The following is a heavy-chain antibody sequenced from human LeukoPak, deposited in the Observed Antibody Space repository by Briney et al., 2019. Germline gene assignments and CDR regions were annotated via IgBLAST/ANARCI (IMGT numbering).Heavy chain of an antibody. J-gene: IGHJ4*02. CDR3: ARVSRRIYYFDY. V-gene: IGHV3-21*05. Sequence: GGSLRLSCAASGFTFSSYSMNWVRQAPGKGLEWVSYISSSSSYIYYADSVKGRFTISRDNAKNSLYLQMNSLRAEDTAVYYCARVSRRIYYFDYWGQGTLVTVSS. CDR2: ISSSSSYI. D-gene: IGHD2-15*01. CDR1: GFTFSSYS.